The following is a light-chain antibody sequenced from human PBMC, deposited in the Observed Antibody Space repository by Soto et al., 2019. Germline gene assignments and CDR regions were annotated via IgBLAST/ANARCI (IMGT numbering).Light chain of an antibody. J-gene: IGLJ2*01. V-gene: IGLV1-51*01. Sequence: QSVLTQPPSVSAAPGQTVTIACSGSGSNIGRNYVSWYQQLPGTAPKLLIFDSDQRPSGIPDRFSGSKSDTSATLAITGLQTGDEADYYCLAWDSGLRAGVFGGGTKLTVL. CDR2: DSD. CDR3: LAWDSGLRAGV. CDR1: GSNIGRNY.